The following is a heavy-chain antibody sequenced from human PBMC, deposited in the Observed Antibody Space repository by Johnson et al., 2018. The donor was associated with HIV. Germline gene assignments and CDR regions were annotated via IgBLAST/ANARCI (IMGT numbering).Heavy chain of an antibody. Sequence: VQLVESGGGVVQPGRSLRLSCAASGFTFDDYAMHWVRQAPGKGLEWVSGISWNRGSIGYADSVKGGLTISSDTSKSTLYLQMNSLRAEDTAVYYCSKWNDSSGYIRGLDAFDIWGRGTMVTVSS. J-gene: IGHJ3*02. V-gene: IGHV3-9*01. D-gene: IGHD3-22*01. CDR3: SKWNDSSGYIRGLDAFDI. CDR2: ISWNRGSI. CDR1: GFTFDDYA.